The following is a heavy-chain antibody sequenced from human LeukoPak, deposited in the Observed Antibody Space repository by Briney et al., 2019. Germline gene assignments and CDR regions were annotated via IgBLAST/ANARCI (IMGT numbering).Heavy chain of an antibody. CDR2: IYTSGST. V-gene: IGHV4-61*02. J-gene: IGHJ4*02. CDR3: ARVPTAILVLDY. CDR1: GGSISSGSYY. D-gene: IGHD2-2*01. Sequence: SETLSLTCTVSGGSISSGSYYWTWIRQPAGKGLEWIGRIYTSGSTNYNPSLKSQVTISGDTSKNQFSLKLSSVTAADTAVYYCARVPTAILVLDYWGQGTLVTVSS.